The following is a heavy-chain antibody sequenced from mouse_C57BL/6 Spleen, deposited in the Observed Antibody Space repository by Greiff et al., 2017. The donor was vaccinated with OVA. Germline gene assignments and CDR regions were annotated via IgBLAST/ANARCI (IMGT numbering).Heavy chain of an antibody. Sequence: QVQLKESGAELVRPGASVKLSCKASGYTFTDYYINWVKQRPGQGLEWIARIYPGSGNTYYNEKFKGKATLTAEKSSSTAYMQLSSLTSEDSAVYFCARKGDYGTFDYWRQGTTLTVSS. D-gene: IGHD1-1*01. J-gene: IGHJ2*01. CDR2: IYPGSGNT. CDR3: ARKGDYGTFDY. V-gene: IGHV1-76*01. CDR1: GYTFTDYY.